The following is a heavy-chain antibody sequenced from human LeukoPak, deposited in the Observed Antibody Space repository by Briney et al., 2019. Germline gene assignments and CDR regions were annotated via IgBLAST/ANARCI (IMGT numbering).Heavy chain of an antibody. CDR2: IYYSGST. D-gene: IGHD6-13*01. CDR3: ARQQIYYYYMDV. CDR1: GGSISSSSYY. Sequence: PSETLSLTCTVSGGSISSSSYYWSWIRQPPGKGLEWIGYIYYSGSTNYNPSLKSRVTISVDTSKNQFSLKLSSVTAADTAVYYCARQQIYYYYMDVWGKGTTVTISS. V-gene: IGHV4-61*01. J-gene: IGHJ6*03.